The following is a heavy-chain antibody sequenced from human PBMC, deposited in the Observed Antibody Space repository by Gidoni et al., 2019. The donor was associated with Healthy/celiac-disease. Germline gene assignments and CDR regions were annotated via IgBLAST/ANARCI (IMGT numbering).Heavy chain of an antibody. CDR3: ARGRLGSGYCSGGSCYSGYWFDP. J-gene: IGHJ5*02. V-gene: IGHV4-34*01. D-gene: IGHD2-15*01. CDR2: INHSGST. Sequence: QVQLQQWGAGLLKPSETLSLTCAVYGGSFSGYYWSWIRQPPGQGLEWIGEINHSGSTNYNPSLKSRVTISVDTSKNQFSLKLSSVTAADTAVYYCARGRLGSGYCSGGSCYSGYWFDPWGQGTLVTVSS. CDR1: GGSFSGYY.